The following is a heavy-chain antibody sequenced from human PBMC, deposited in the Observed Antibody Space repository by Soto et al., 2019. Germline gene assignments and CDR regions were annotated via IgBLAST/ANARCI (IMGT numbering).Heavy chain of an antibody. J-gene: IGHJ4*02. CDR1: GFTFSSYA. D-gene: IGHD3-22*01. V-gene: IGHV3-23*01. Sequence: EVQLLESGGGLVQPGGSLRLSCAASGFTFSSYAMSWVRQAPGKGLEWVSAISGSGGSTYYADSVKGRFTISRDNSKNTLYLQMNSLRAEDTALYYCAKGGPYYYDSSGYYDYWGQGTLVTVSS. CDR2: ISGSGGST. CDR3: AKGGPYYYDSSGYYDY.